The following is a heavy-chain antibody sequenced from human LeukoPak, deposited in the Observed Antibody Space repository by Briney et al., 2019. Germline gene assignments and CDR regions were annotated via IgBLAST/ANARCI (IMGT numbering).Heavy chain of an antibody. CDR1: GGTFSSYA. CDR3: ARDVGTMVRGVIITHDFDY. J-gene: IGHJ4*02. V-gene: IGHV1-69*01. CDR2: IIPIFGTA. Sequence: ASVKVSCKAPGGTFSSYAISWVRQAPGQGLEWMGGIIPIFGTANYAQKFQGRVTITADESTSTAYMELSSLRSEDTAVYYCARDVGTMVRGVIITHDFDYWGQGTLVTVSS. D-gene: IGHD3-10*01.